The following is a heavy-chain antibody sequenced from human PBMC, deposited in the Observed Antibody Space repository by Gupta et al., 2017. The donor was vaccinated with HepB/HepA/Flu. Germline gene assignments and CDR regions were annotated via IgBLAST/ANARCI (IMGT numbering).Heavy chain of an antibody. J-gene: IGHJ4*02. CDR1: GFAFSDHY. V-gene: IGHV3-72*01. Sequence: EVQLVESGGGLVQPGGSLRLSCAASGFAFSDHYMEWVRQAPGKGLEWVGRSRNKANSYTTEYAASVKGRFTISRDNSKNSLYLQMNSLKSEDTAVYYCARDHCSGGSCYPGDWGQGTLVTVSS. CDR2: SRNKANSYTT. D-gene: IGHD2-15*01. CDR3: ARDHCSGGSCYPGD.